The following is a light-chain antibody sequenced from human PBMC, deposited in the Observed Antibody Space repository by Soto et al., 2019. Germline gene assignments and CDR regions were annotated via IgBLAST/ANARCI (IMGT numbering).Light chain of an antibody. CDR1: QSVSSY. Sequence: EIVLTQSPATLSLSPGERVTLSCRASQSVSSYLAWYQQKPGQAPRLLIYDASYRATGFPARFSGSGSGTDFTLTISSLQSEDFAVHYCQQYNNWPWTFGQGTKVEIK. J-gene: IGKJ1*01. CDR3: QQYNNWPWT. V-gene: IGKV3-15*01. CDR2: DAS.